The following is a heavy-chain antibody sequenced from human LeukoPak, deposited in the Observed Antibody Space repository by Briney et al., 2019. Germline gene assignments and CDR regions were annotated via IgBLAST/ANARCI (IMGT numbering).Heavy chain of an antibody. CDR1: GFTFDDYA. J-gene: IGHJ4*01. D-gene: IGHD2-2*01. CDR2: ISGDGGSK. V-gene: IGHV3-43*02. Sequence: GSLPDTRAACGFTFDDYAIHWVRQPPGKSLEWVALISGDGGSKYYAGSVKGRFTVSRDNSKNSLYLQMNSLRTEDTALYYCAKDISRNFVGVPAADYW. CDR3: AKDISRNFVGVPAADY.